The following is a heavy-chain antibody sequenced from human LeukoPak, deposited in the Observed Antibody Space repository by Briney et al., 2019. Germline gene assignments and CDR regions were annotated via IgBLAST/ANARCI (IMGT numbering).Heavy chain of an antibody. CDR2: IYYSGDA. CDR1: GASMSSYF. D-gene: IGHD4-17*01. J-gene: IGHJ2*01. V-gene: IGHV4-59*01. Sequence: PSETLSLTCTVSGASMSSYFWTWIRQAPGKGLEWIGNIYYSGDAFYNPSLKSRVTMFVDTSKKQFSLRVKSVIAADTAVYYCVRGNGDYLGAPDWYFDLLGRGTLVSVS. CDR3: VRGNGDYLGAPDWYFDL.